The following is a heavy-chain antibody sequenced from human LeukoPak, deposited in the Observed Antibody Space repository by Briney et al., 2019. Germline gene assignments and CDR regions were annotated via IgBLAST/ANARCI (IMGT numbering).Heavy chain of an antibody. J-gene: IGHJ6*02. V-gene: IGHV4-39*07. D-gene: IGHD1-26*01. CDR2: IYYSGST. CDR1: GGSISSSSYY. CDR3: ARRGGGSYPHYWYGMDV. Sequence: PSETLSLTCTVSGGSISSSSYYWGWIRQPPGKGLEWIGSIYYSGSTYYNPSLKSRVTISVDTSKNQFSLKLSSVTAADTAVYYCARRGGGSYPHYWYGMDVWGRGTTVTVSS.